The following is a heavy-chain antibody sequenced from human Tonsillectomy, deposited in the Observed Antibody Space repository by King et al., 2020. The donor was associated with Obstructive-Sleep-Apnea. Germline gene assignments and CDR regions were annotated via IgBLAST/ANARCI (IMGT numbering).Heavy chain of an antibody. D-gene: IGHD3-10*01. CDR1: GFTFSVYA. CDR2: INSDSTNI. J-gene: IGHJ5*02. Sequence: EVQLVESGGGLVQPGGSLRLSCAASGFTFSVYAMNWVRQAPGKGLEGGAYINSDSTNIFYEDSMKGRFTIPRDKAKKSLYLQKNSLRADDTAVYYCARDLSGYARSGFDHWGQGSLVSVSS. V-gene: IGHV3-21*05. CDR3: ARDLSGYARSGFDH.